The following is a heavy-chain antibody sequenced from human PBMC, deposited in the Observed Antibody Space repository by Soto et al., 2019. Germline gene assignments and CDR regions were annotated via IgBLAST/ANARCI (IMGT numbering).Heavy chain of an antibody. J-gene: IGHJ3*02. CDR3: AKEFYCSGTSCYDAFDI. D-gene: IGHD2-2*01. V-gene: IGHV3-23*01. CDR1: GFTFSSYA. Sequence: GGSLRLSCAASGFTFSSYAMSWVRQAPGKGLEWVSAISGSGGSTYYADSVKGRFTISRDNSKNTLYLQMNSLRAEDTAVYYCAKEFYCSGTSCYDAFDIWGQGTMVTVSS. CDR2: ISGSGGST.